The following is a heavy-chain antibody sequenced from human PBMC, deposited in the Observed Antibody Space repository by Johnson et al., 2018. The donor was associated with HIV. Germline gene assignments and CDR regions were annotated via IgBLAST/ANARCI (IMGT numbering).Heavy chain of an antibody. Sequence: QVQLVESGGGLVKPGGSLRLSCAASGFTFSDYYMTWIRQAPGKGLEWLSFISSSGDIIRYADSVKGRFTISRDNSKNIVYLQMNSLRPEDTAVYYCARDGRDLLTRGSFDVWGQGTMVTVSS. CDR1: GFTFSDYY. J-gene: IGHJ3*01. CDR3: ARDGRDLLTRGSFDV. V-gene: IGHV3-11*04. D-gene: IGHD3-16*01. CDR2: ISSSGDII.